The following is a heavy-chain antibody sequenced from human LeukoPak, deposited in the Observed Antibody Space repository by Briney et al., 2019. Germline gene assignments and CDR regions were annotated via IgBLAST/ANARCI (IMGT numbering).Heavy chain of an antibody. Sequence: PSQTLSLTCTVSGGSISSGSYYWSWIRQPAGKGLEWIGRIYTSGSTNYNPSLKSRVTISVDTSKNQFSLKLSSVTAADTAVYYCARVRADRGDYSISWYGYYFDYWGQGTLVTVSS. CDR1: GGSISSGSYY. J-gene: IGHJ4*02. V-gene: IGHV4-61*02. CDR2: IYTSGST. CDR3: ARVRADRGDYSISWYGYYFDY. D-gene: IGHD6-13*01.